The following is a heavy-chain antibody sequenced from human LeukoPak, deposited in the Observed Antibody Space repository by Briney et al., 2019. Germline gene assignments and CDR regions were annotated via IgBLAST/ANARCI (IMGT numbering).Heavy chain of an antibody. V-gene: IGHV1-58*01. CDR2: IVVGSGNT. Sequence: ASVKVSFTASGFTFTSSAVQWVRQARGQRLEWIGWIVVGSGNTSYAQKFQERVTITRDMSTSTAYMELSSLRSEDTAVYYCAANYYDSSGYSLDYWGQGTLVTVSS. D-gene: IGHD3-22*01. J-gene: IGHJ4*02. CDR1: GFTFTSSA. CDR3: AANYYDSSGYSLDY.